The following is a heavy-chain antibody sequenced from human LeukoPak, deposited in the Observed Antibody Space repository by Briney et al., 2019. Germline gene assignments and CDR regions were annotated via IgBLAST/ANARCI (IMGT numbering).Heavy chain of an antibody. V-gene: IGHV3-11*01. CDR1: GFTFSDYY. D-gene: IGHD4-17*01. CDR3: AKGGPAKTTVTQKGGYYFDY. CDR2: ISSSGSTI. J-gene: IGHJ4*02. Sequence: PGGSLRLSCAASGFTFSDYYMSWIRQAPGKGLEWVSYISSSGSTIYYADSVKGRFTISRDNAKNSLYLQMNSLRAEDTAVYYCAKGGPAKTTVTQKGGYYFDYWGQGTLVTVSS.